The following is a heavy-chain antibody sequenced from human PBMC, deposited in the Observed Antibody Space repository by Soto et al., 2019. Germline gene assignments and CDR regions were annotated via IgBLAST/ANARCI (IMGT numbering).Heavy chain of an antibody. CDR3: AREGGHYDILTGYYHPYYFDY. D-gene: IGHD3-9*01. CDR1: GFTFSSYG. Sequence: PGGSLRLSCAASGFTFSSYGMHWVRQAPGKGLEWVAVIWYDGSNKYYADSVKGRFTISRDNPKNTLYLQMNSLRAEDTAVYYCAREGGHYDILTGYYHPYYFDYWGQGTLVTVSS. CDR2: IWYDGSNK. J-gene: IGHJ4*02. V-gene: IGHV3-33*01.